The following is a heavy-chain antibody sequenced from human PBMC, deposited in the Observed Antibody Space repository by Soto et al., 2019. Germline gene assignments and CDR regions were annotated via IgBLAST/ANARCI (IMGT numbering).Heavy chain of an antibody. J-gene: IGHJ4*02. CDR3: ARDYYDFWSGYYTHYFDY. Sequence: GASVKVSCKASGYNFTGYYMHRVRQAPGQGLEWMGWINPNSGGTNYAQQFQARVTMTRDTSISTAYMELSRLRYDDTAVYYCARDYYDFWSGYYTHYFDYWGQGTLVTVSS. V-gene: IGHV1-2*02. CDR2: INPNSGGT. D-gene: IGHD3-3*01. CDR1: GYNFTGYY.